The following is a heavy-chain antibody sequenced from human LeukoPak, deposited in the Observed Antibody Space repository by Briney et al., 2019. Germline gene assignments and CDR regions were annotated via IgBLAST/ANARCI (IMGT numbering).Heavy chain of an antibody. CDR3: AKLRQPRGARGLGAFDI. J-gene: IGHJ3*02. Sequence: GGSLRLSCAASGFTFSSCAMSWVRQAPGKGLEWVSAISGSGGSTYYADSVKGRFTISRDNSKNTLYLQMNSLRAEDTAVYYCAKLRQPRGARGLGAFDIWGQGTMVTVSS. D-gene: IGHD3-10*01. CDR2: ISGSGGST. CDR1: GFTFSSCA. V-gene: IGHV3-23*01.